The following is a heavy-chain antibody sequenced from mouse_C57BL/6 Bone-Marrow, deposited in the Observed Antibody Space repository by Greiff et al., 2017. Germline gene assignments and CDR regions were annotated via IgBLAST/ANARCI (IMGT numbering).Heavy chain of an antibody. CDR3: TRRRFVAWFAY. V-gene: IGHV1-15*01. CDR1: GYTFTDYE. Sequence: VKLQQSGAELVRPGASVTLSCKASGYTFTDYEMHWVKQTPVHGLEWIGAIDPETGGTAYNQKFKGKAILTADKSSSTAYMELRSLTSEDYAVKYGTRRRFVAWFAYWGQGTLVTVSA. J-gene: IGHJ3*01. CDR2: IDPETGGT.